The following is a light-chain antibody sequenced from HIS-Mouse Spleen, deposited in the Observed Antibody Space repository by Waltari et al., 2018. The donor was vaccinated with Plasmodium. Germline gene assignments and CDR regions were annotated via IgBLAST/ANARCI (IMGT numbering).Light chain of an antibody. Sequence: SYELTQPPSVSVSPGQTASITCSGDKLGDKYACWYQQKPGQSPVLVIYQDSKRPSGIPERVCGSNSGNTATLTISGTQAMEEADDYCQAWDSSTAVFGGGTKLTVL. CDR3: QAWDSSTAV. CDR2: QDS. V-gene: IGLV3-1*01. CDR1: KLGDKY. J-gene: IGLJ3*02.